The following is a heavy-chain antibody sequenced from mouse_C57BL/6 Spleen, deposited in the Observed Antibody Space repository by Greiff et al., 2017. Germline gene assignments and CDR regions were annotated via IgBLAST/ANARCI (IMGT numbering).Heavy chain of an antibody. D-gene: IGHD2-1*01. Sequence: EVQLVESGGGLVKPGGSLKLSCAASGFTFSSYAMSWVRQTPETRLEWVATISDGGSYTYSPDHVKGRFTISRDNAKNNLYVQMSHLKSEDTAMYYRARGIYYGNYAWFAYWGQGTLVTVSA. CDR1: GFTFSSYA. CDR3: ARGIYYGNYAWFAY. CDR2: ISDGGSYT. V-gene: IGHV5-4*01. J-gene: IGHJ3*01.